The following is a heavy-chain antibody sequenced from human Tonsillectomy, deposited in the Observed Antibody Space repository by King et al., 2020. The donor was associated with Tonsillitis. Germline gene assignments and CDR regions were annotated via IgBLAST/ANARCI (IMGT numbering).Heavy chain of an antibody. CDR1: GFTFSNYG. CDR2: ISFDGSSR. V-gene: IGHV3-30*18. J-gene: IGHJ6*02. D-gene: IGHD5/OR15-5a*01. CDR3: AKGLSPYYYYFAMDV. Sequence: QLQLVQSGGGVVQPGRSLRLSCAASGFTFSNYGIYWVRQAPGKGLEWVAGISFDGSSRYYADSVKGRSTISRDTSRNTLSLQMNSLRAEETAVYYCAKGLSPYYYYFAMDVWGQGITVTVSS.